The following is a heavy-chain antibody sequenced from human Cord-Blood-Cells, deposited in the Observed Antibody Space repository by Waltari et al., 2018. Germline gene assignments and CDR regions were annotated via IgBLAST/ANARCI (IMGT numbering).Heavy chain of an antibody. Sequence: QAQLVQSGAEVKKPGDSVTVSCKASGYTLTGYYMHWVRQAPGQGLEWMGWINPNSGGTNYAQKFQGWVTMTRDTSISTAYMELSRLRSDDTAVYYCVRGELLAPFDYWGQGTLVTVSS. V-gene: IGHV1-2*04. D-gene: IGHD1-26*01. J-gene: IGHJ4*02. CDR3: VRGELLAPFDY. CDR2: INPNSGGT. CDR1: GYTLTGYY.